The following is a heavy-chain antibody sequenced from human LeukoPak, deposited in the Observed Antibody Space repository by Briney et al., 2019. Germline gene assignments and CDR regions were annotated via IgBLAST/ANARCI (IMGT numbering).Heavy chain of an antibody. CDR3: AKDLAAAGTGGFDY. CDR1: GFTFDDYA. Sequence: PGGSLRLSCAASGFTFDDYAMHWVRQAPGKGLEWVSGISWNSGSIGYADSVKGRFTISRDNAKNSLYLQMNSLRAEDTALYYCAKDLAAAGTGGFDYWGQGTLVTVSS. V-gene: IGHV3-9*01. J-gene: IGHJ4*02. D-gene: IGHD6-13*01. CDR2: ISWNSGSI.